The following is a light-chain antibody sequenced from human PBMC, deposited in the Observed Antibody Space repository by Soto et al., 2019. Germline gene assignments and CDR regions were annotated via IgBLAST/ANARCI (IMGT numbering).Light chain of an antibody. V-gene: IGKV3-15*01. J-gene: IGKJ4*01. CDR1: QSVSS. Sequence: EILLTQSPGTLSLSPGERATLSCRASQSVSSIAWYQQKPGQTPRLLIYDAIIRAADVPARFSGSWSGTEFTLTINSLQYEDFAVYYCQQYDAWTLTFGGGTKVDIK. CDR2: DAI. CDR3: QQYDAWTLT.